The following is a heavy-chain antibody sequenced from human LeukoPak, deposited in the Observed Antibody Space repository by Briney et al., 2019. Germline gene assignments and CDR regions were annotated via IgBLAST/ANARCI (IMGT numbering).Heavy chain of an antibody. V-gene: IGHV4-39*01. J-gene: IGHJ2*01. CDR2: IYYSEST. CDR3: ARQGSSSWCGWYFDL. Sequence: PSETLSLTCSVSGGSISGTTHNWGWIRQPPGKGLEWIATIYYSESTKKSPSLKSRVTISLDTSRNQFSLKLSSVTAADTAVYYCARQGSSSWCGWYFDLWGRGSLVTVSS. CDR1: GGSISGTTHN. D-gene: IGHD6-13*01.